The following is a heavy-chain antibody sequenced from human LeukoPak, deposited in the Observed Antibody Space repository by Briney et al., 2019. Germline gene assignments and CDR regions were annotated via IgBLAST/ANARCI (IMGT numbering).Heavy chain of an antibody. J-gene: IGHJ3*02. CDR2: IYYSGST. Sequence: SETLSLTCTVSGVSVSSGSYYWSWIRQPPGKGLEWIGYIYYSGSTNYNPSLESRVTISVDTSKNQFSLKLSSVTAADTAVYYCARDRFRAVSGDAFDIWGQGTMVTASS. CDR3: ARDRFRAVSGDAFDI. CDR1: GVSVSSGSYY. D-gene: IGHD6-19*01. V-gene: IGHV4-61*01.